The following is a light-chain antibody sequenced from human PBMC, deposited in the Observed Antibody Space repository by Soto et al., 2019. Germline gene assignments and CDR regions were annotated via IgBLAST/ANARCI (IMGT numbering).Light chain of an antibody. J-gene: IGLJ1*01. V-gene: IGLV5-45*03. CDR3: LIWHSGAYV. Sequence: QPVLTQPSSLSASPGPSVSLTCTLRSGINVDTYRIYWYRQKPGTPPQYLLNYKSDSDNQRGSGVASLFSGSKDASANAGILLISGRQSDDEADYYCLIWHSGAYVFGAGTKVTVL. CDR1: SGINVDTYR. CDR2: YKSDSDN.